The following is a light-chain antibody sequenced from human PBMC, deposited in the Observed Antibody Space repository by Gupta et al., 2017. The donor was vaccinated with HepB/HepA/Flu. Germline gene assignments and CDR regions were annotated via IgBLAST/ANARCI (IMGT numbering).Light chain of an antibody. Sequence: QSVLPQPPPVSGAPWQRVTISCSGSISNIVAGYDVHWYQQFPGTDPNRRIEWNNKRPSGVPDRFLSYKSGTYASPHTXGXQAEDGXYDYCPYQDNRITGWVFGGGTKLTVL. CDR3: PYQDNRITGWV. CDR1: ISNIVAGYD. CDR2: WNN. J-gene: IGLJ3*02. V-gene: IGLV1-40*01.